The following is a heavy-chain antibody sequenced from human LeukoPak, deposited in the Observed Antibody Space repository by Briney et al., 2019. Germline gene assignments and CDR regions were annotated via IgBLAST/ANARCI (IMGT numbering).Heavy chain of an antibody. CDR3: AKNVYSTYTAWDY. CDR1: GFTFSSYA. V-gene: IGHV3-23*01. J-gene: IGHJ4*02. CDR2: ISGSGGSP. Sequence: PGGSLRLSCAASGFTFSSYAMSWVRQAPGKGLEWVSTISGSGGSPYYADSVKGRFTISRDNSKNTLYLQVNSLRAEDAAVYYCAKNVYSTYTAWDYWGQGTLVTVSS. D-gene: IGHD6-13*01.